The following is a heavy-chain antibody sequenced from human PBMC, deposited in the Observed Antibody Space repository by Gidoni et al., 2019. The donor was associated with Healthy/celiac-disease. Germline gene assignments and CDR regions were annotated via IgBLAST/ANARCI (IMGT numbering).Heavy chain of an antibody. Sequence: QVQLVQSGAEVQKPGSSVKVSCKASVGTFRSSATSWGRQAPGQGLEWMGGIIPICGTANYAQKFQGRVTMTADKSASTAYMELSSLRSEDTAVYDCARDAGDDYGDLRTPLSYGMDVWGQGTTVTVSS. CDR2: IIPICGTA. J-gene: IGHJ6*02. D-gene: IGHD4-17*01. V-gene: IGHV1-69*06. CDR1: VGTFRSSA. CDR3: ARDAGDDYGDLRTPLSYGMDV.